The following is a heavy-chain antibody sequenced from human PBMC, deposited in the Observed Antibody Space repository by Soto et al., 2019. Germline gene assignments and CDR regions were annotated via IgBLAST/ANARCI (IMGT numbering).Heavy chain of an antibody. CDR2: INPNSGGT. Sequence: GASVKVSCKASGYTLTGYYMHWVRQAPGQGLEWMGWINPNSGGTNYAQKFQGWVTMTRDTSISTAYMELSRLRSDDTAVYYCARGGEGTSCCENWFDPWGQGTLVTVSS. D-gene: IGHD2-2*01. CDR1: GYTLTGYY. CDR3: ARGGEGTSCCENWFDP. J-gene: IGHJ5*02. V-gene: IGHV1-2*04.